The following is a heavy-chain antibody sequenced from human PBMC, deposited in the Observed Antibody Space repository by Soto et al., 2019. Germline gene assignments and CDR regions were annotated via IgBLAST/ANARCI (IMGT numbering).Heavy chain of an antibody. J-gene: IGHJ6*03. Sequence: EVQLAESGGGLAQPGGSLRLSCAASGFTLSGYAMDWVRQAPGKGLEYVSGISSNGVGTYYANSVQGRFTISRDNSKKTVHLQMGSPTPEEMAVYYCARRARPDFYYMDVWGKGTTVTVSS. CDR2: ISSNGVGT. V-gene: IGHV3-64*01. CDR3: ARRARPDFYYMDV. D-gene: IGHD6-6*01. CDR1: GFTLSGYA.